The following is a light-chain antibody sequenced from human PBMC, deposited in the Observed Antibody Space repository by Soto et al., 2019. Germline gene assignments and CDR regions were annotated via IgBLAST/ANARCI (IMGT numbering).Light chain of an antibody. Sequence: EVVLTQSPDALSLSPGERATVSCRASQSVSAYLAWYQQRHGQTPSLLIYGVSNRAPGIPDTFSGGGSGTDFNHSISNLQTEVSAIYYCLCHFDWPTFGGGATLEIK. CDR3: LCHFDWPT. CDR2: GVS. J-gene: IGKJ4*01. V-gene: IGKV3-11*01. CDR1: QSVSAY.